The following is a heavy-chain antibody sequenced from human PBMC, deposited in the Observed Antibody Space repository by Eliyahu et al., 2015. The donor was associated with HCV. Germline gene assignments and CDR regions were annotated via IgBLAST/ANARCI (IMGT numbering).Heavy chain of an antibody. V-gene: IGHV3-7*03. CDR3: VRGAKGRGYYYYGMDV. J-gene: IGHJ6*02. Sequence: EVQLVESGGGLVQPGGSLRLSCAASGFTFSSYWMSWVRQAPGKGLEWVANIKQDGSEKNYVDSVKGRFTISKDNAKNSLYLQMNSLRAEDTAVYYCVRGAKGRGYYYYGMDVWGQGTTVTVSS. CDR2: IKQDGSEK. CDR1: GFTFSSYW. D-gene: IGHD3-22*01.